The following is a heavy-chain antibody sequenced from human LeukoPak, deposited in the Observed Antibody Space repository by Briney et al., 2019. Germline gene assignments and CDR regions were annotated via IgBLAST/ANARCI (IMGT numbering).Heavy chain of an antibody. CDR1: GFTFSGYS. CDR2: ISSSSSYI. V-gene: IGHV3-21*01. J-gene: IGHJ4*02. D-gene: IGHD1-26*01. Sequence: GGSLRLSCAASGFTFSGYSMNWVRQAPRKGLEWVSSISSSSSYINYADSVKGRFTISRDNAKNSLYLQMNSLRAEDTAVYYCARDGRSLSYFDYWGQGTLVTVSS. CDR3: ARDGRSLSYFDY.